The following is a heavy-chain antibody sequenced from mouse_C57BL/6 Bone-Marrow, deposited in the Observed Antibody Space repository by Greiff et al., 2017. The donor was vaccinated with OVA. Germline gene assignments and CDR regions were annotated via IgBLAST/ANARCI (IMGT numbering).Heavy chain of an antibody. V-gene: IGHV1-26*01. Sequence: VQLQQSGPELVKPGASVKISCKASGYTFTDYYMNWVKQSHGKSLEWIGDINPNNGGTSYKQKFKGKATLTVDKSYSTAFMELRSLTSEDSAVYYCARDGSSYLYWYFDVWGTGTTVTVSS. CDR3: ARDGSSYLYWYFDV. J-gene: IGHJ1*03. CDR1: GYTFTDYY. D-gene: IGHD1-1*01. CDR2: INPNNGGT.